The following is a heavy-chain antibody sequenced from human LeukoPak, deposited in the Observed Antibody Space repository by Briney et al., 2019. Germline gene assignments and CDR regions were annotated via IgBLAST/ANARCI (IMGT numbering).Heavy chain of an antibody. D-gene: IGHD5-12*01. J-gene: IGHJ3*02. Sequence: GGSLRLSCAASGFTFSSYSMNWVRQAPGKGLEWVSYISSSSSTIDYADSVKGRFTISRDNAKNSLYLQMNSLRAEDTAVYYCARDQGYSGAEIDAFDIWGQGTMVTVSS. CDR1: GFTFSSYS. CDR3: ARDQGYSGAEIDAFDI. V-gene: IGHV3-48*04. CDR2: ISSSSSTI.